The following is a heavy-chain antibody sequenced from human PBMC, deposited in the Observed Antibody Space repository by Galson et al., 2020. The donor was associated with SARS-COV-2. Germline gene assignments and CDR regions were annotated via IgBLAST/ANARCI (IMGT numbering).Heavy chain of an antibody. J-gene: IGHJ6*02. CDR1: GFTFSSYA. Sequence: GESLKISCAASGFTFSSYAMHWVRQAPGKGLEWVANIKQDGSEKYYVDSVKGRFTISRDNAKNSLYLQMNSLRAEDTAVYYCARDSLAAAGTGTPNYYGMDVWGQGTTVTVSS. V-gene: IGHV3-7*01. CDR2: IKQDGSEK. D-gene: IGHD6-13*01. CDR3: ARDSLAAAGTGTPNYYGMDV.